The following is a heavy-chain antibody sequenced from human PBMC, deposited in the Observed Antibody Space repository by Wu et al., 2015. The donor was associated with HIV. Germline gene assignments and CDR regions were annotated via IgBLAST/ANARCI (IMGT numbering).Heavy chain of an antibody. CDR3: TKDEVPATETGISFKH. Sequence: QVQLVQSGAEVKKLGASVMISCKASGYSFTRHKIHWLRQAPGQGLEWMGKMNSDGNGAYAQKFQDRITMTRDLSTTTVYMHLRRLKSEDTAVYYCTKDEVPATETGISFKHWGQGPPWSPSPQ. V-gene: IGHV1-46*01. J-gene: IGHJ1*01. CDR1: GYSFTRHK. CDR2: MNSDGNGA. D-gene: IGHD2-2*01.